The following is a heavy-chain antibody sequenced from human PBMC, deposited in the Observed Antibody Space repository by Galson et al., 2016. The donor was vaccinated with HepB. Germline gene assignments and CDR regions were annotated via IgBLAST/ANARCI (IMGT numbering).Heavy chain of an antibody. V-gene: IGHV3-23*01. J-gene: IGHJ4*02. CDR3: AKGGTSGHFCYFFDS. CDR1: GFTFGNYA. Sequence: SLRLSCAASGFTFGNYAMSWVRQAPGKGLEWVSSISGTGANTYYADSVKGRFTITRDNSKNTLSLQMKSLRAEDTALYYCAKGGTSGHFCYFFDSWGQGILVTVSS. CDR2: ISGTGANT. D-gene: IGHD2-8*01.